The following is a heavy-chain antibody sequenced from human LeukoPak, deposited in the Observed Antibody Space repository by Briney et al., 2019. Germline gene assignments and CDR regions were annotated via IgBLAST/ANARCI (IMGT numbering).Heavy chain of an antibody. CDR1: VYTFISYY. D-gene: IGHD2-15*01. V-gene: IGHV1-2*02. J-gene: IGHJ4*02. CDR2: IDANSGDT. Sequence: GASVSVSSASSVYTFISYYMHWVRQAPGQGGEWRGWIDANSGDTKYAQKFQGRVTITRHTSIGTAYMELNSLISDDTAVYYCASEAFCVGGSCQLHRVASWGPGTQVTVSS. CDR3: ASEAFCVGGSCQLHRVAS.